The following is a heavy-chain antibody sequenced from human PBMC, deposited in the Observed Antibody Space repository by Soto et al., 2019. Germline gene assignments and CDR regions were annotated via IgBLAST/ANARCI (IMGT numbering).Heavy chain of an antibody. J-gene: IGHJ4*02. CDR3: ASPVIAVAGRSLFDY. V-gene: IGHV1-69*01. CDR2: IIPLFGAG. CDR1: GDTFSSYA. D-gene: IGHD6-19*01. Sequence: QVQLVQSGAEVKKPGSSVKVSCKASGDTFSSYAINWIRQAPGQGLEWMGGIIPLFGAGNYAQKFQGRVTITADESTSTVYMELSSLRSEDTAVYYCASPVIAVAGRSLFDYWGQGTPVTVSS.